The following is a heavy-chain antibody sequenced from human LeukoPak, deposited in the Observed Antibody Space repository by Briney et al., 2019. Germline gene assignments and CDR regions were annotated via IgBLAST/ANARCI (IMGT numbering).Heavy chain of an antibody. J-gene: IGHJ4*02. CDR3: ARGREAAALYYFDC. V-gene: IGHV1-69*05. CDR2: IIPIFGTA. D-gene: IGHD6-13*01. CDR1: GGTFSSYA. Sequence: ASVKVSCKASGGTFSSYAISWVRQAPGQGLEWMGGIIPIFGTANYAQKFQGRVTITTDESTSTAYTELSSLRSEDTAVYYCARGREAAALYYFDCWGQGTLVTVSS.